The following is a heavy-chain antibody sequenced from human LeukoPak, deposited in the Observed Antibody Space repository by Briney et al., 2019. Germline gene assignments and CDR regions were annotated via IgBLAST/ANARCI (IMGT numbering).Heavy chain of an antibody. CDR2: ISYDGSNK. CDR3: ARGVGATNHFDY. J-gene: IGHJ4*02. CDR1: GFTFGSYA. V-gene: IGHV3-30-3*01. Sequence: GRSLRLSCAASGFTFGSYAMHWVRQAPGKGLEWVAVISYDGSNKYYADSVKGRFTISRDNSKNTLYLQMNSLRAEDTAVYYCARGVGATNHFDYWGQGTLVIVSS. D-gene: IGHD1-26*01.